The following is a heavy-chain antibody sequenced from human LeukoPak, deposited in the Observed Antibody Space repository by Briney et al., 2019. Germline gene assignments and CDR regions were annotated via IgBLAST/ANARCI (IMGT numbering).Heavy chain of an antibody. Sequence: ASVKVSCKASGYTFSDYYLHSVRHAPGQGLEWMGGINPHSGGTNYAQKFQGRVSMTRHTSISTAYMELSSLRSDDTAVYYCARDGDSSDYPYWGQGTLVTVSS. J-gene: IGHJ4*02. CDR3: ARDGDSSDYPY. CDR2: INPHSGGT. D-gene: IGHD3-22*01. V-gene: IGHV1-2*02. CDR1: GYTFSDYY.